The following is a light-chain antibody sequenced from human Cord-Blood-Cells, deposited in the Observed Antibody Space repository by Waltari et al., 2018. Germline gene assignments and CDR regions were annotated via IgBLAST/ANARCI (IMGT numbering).Light chain of an antibody. CDR1: QSVSSSY. CDR2: GAS. V-gene: IGKV3-20*01. Sequence: EIVLTQSPGTLSLSPGERATLSCRASQSVSSSYLAWYQQKPGQATRLLIYGASSRATGIPDRFSGSGSGTDFTLPISRLEPEDFAVYYCQQYGSSPYSFGQGTKLEIK. CDR3: QQYGSSPYS. J-gene: IGKJ2*03.